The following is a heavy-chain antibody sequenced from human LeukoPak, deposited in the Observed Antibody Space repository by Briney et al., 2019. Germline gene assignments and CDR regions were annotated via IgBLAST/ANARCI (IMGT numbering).Heavy chain of an antibody. D-gene: IGHD6-6*01. CDR2: INVGNGNT. CDR1: GYTFTSYA. J-gene: IGHJ4*02. V-gene: IGHV1-3*01. Sequence: GASVKVSCKASGYTFTSYAIHWVRQAPGQRFEWMGWINVGNGNTEYSQKFQGRVTITRDTSASTAYMEVSSLRSEDTAVYYCARETSSRYFDFWGQGTLLTVSS. CDR3: ARETSSRYFDF.